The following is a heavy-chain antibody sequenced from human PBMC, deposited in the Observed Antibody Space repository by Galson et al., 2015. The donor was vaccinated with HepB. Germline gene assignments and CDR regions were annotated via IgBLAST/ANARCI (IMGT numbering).Heavy chain of an antibody. D-gene: IGHD3-22*01. CDR1: GGTFSSYA. Sequence: SVKVSCKASGGTFSSYAISWVRQAPGQGLEWMGGIIPIFGSGNYAQKFQGRVTITADESTSTAYMELSSLRSEDTAVYYCASGRGYPPHFDYWGQGTLVTVSS. CDR3: ASGRGYPPHFDY. CDR2: IIPIFGSG. J-gene: IGHJ4*02. V-gene: IGHV1-69*13.